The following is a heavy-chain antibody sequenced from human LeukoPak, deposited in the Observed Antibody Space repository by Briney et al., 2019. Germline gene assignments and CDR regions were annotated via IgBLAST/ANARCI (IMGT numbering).Heavy chain of an antibody. V-gene: IGHV3-23*01. CDR2: ISGSGDST. J-gene: IGHJ6*03. Sequence: GGSLRLSCAASGFTFSSYVMSWVRQAPGKGLEWVSTISGSGDSTYYVDSVKGRFTISRDNSKNTLYLQMNSLRADDTAVYYCARFAAGGSYYYMDVWGKGTTVTVSS. CDR1: GFTFSSYV. CDR3: ARFAAGGSYYYMDV. D-gene: IGHD3-10*01.